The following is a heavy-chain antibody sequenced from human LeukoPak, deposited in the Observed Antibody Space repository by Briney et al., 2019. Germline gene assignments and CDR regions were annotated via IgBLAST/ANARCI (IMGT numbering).Heavy chain of an antibody. D-gene: IGHD6-19*01. CDR2: IYSGGST. CDR3: ARDRSSGWYDFDY. J-gene: IGHJ4*02. V-gene: IGHV3-53*05. CDR1: GGSISSSSYY. Sequence: ETLSLTCTVSGGSISSSSYYWGWIRQAPGKGLEWVSVIYSGGSTYYADSVKGRFTISRDNSKNTLYLQMNSLRAEDTAVYYCARDRSSGWYDFDYWGQGTLVTVSS.